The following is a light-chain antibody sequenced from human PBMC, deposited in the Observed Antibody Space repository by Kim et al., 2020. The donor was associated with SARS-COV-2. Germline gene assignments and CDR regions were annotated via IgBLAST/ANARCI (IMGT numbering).Light chain of an antibody. CDR2: SNN. J-gene: IGLJ2*01. CDR3: AAWDDSLNGVV. V-gene: IGLV1-44*01. Sequence: QSVLTQPPSASGTPGQRVTISCSGSSSDIGSNTVNWYQQLPGTAAKHLIYSNNQRPSGVPDRFSCAKSGTSASLAISWLQPDDEAAYYCAAWDDSLNGVVFGGGTQLTVL. CDR1: SSDIGSNT.